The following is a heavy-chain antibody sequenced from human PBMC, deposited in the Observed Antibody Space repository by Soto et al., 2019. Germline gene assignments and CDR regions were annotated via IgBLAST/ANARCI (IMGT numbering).Heavy chain of an antibody. Sequence: SETLSLTCTVSGGSISSYYWSWIRQPPGKGLEWIGYIYYSGSTNYNPSLKSRVTISVDTSKNQFSLKLSSVTAADTAVYYCARAGSIDYYYMDVWGKGTTVTVSS. J-gene: IGHJ6*03. D-gene: IGHD6-19*01. CDR1: GGSISSYY. CDR3: ARAGSIDYYYMDV. CDR2: IYYSGST. V-gene: IGHV4-59*01.